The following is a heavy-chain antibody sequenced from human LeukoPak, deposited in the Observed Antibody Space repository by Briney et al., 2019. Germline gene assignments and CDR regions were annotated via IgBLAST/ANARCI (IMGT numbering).Heavy chain of an antibody. J-gene: IGHJ5*02. D-gene: IGHD5-12*01. CDR2: IRSKAYGGTT. CDR3: TRNLRPSGYDSGWFDP. V-gene: IGHV3-49*03. CDR1: GFTFGDYA. Sequence: GGSLRLSCTASGFTFGDYAMSWFRQAPGKGLEWVGFIRSKAYGGTTEYAASVKGRFTTSRDDSKSIAYLQMNSLKTEDTAVYYCTRNLRPSGYDSGWFDPWGQGTLVTVSS.